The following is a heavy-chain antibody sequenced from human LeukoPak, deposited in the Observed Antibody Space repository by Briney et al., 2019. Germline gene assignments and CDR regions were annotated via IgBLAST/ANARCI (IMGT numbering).Heavy chain of an antibody. CDR1: GGSISSSSDY. J-gene: IGHJ4*02. Sequence: TETLSLTCTVSGGSISSSSDYWGWIRQPPGKGLEWIGSINYSGSSYYKLSLKSRLNISVDTTKNQFSLKVDSVTAADTAVYYCARHPTMTTGWRVYFDYWGQGALVTVSS. CDR3: ARHPTMTTGWRVYFDY. V-gene: IGHV4-39*01. D-gene: IGHD4-17*01. CDR2: INYSGSS.